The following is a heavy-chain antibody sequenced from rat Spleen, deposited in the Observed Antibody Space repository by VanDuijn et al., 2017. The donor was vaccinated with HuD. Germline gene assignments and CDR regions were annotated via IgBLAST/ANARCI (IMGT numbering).Heavy chain of an antibody. J-gene: IGHJ3*01. CDR1: GFTFSNYD. CDR3: ATAGTRISRFAY. V-gene: IGHV5S13*01. D-gene: IGHD1-4*01. Sequence: EVQLVESGGGLVQPGRSLKLSCAASGFTFSNYDMAWVRQVPAKGLEWIASISTGGGNSYYRDSVKGRFTISRDNAKNTQYLQMDSLRSEDTATYYCATAGTRISRFAYWGQGTLVTVSS. CDR2: ISTGGGNS.